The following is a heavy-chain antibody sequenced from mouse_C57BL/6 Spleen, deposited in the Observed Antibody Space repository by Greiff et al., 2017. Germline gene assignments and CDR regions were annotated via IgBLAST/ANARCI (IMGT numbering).Heavy chain of an antibody. D-gene: IGHD1-1*01. J-gene: IGHJ4*01. CDR2: IYPGNSDT. V-gene: IGHV1-5*01. Sequence: VQLQQSGTVLARPGASVKLSCKTSGYTFTSYWMHWVNQRPGQGLEWIGAIYPGNSDTSYNQKFKGKATLTAVPAASTAYMELRSLTKEDSAGYYCTRARYYGSGLYAMDYWGQGTSVTVSS. CDR1: GYTFTSYW. CDR3: TRARYYGSGLYAMDY.